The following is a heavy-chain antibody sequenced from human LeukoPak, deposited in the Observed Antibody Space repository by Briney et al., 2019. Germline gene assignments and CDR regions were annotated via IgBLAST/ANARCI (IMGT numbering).Heavy chain of an antibody. D-gene: IGHD6-19*01. Sequence: SETLSLTCAVYGGSFSGYYWSWIRQPPGKGLEWIGEINHSGSTNYNPSLKSRVTISVDTSKNQFSLKLSSVTAADTAVYYCARVDAVAGTDFDYWGQGTLVTVSS. CDR3: ARVDAVAGTDFDY. V-gene: IGHV4-34*01. J-gene: IGHJ4*02. CDR1: GGSFSGYY. CDR2: INHSGST.